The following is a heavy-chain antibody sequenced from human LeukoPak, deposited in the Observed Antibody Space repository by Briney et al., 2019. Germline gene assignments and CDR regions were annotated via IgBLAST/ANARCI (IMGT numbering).Heavy chain of an antibody. V-gene: IGHV4-4*02. J-gene: IGHJ4*02. Sequence: PSGTLSLTCAVSGGSISSSNWWSWVRQPPGKGLEWIGEIYHSGSTNYNPSLKSRVTISVDKSKNQFSLKLSSVTAADTAVYYCARDGRRGWYTPINYFDYWGQGTLVTVSS. D-gene: IGHD2-15*01. CDR1: GGSISSSNW. CDR2: IYHSGST. CDR3: ARDGRRGWYTPINYFDY.